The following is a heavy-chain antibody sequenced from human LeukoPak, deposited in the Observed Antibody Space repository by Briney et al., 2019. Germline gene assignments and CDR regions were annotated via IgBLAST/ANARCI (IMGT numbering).Heavy chain of an antibody. D-gene: IGHD3-3*01. J-gene: IGHJ6*04. CDR1: GFTFSSYA. CDR2: ISGSGGST. CDR3: AKDRITVFGVVPDV. V-gene: IGHV3-23*01. Sequence: GGSLRLSCVASGFTFSSYAMRWVRQAPGKGREWVSAISGSGGSTYYADSVKGRFTISRDNSKNTLYLQMNSLRAEDTAVYYCAKDRITVFGVVPDVWGKGTTVTVSS.